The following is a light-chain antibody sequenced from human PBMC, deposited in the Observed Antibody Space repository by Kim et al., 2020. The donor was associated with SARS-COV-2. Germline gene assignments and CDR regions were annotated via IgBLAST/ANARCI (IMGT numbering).Light chain of an antibody. J-gene: IGLJ3*02. V-gene: IGLV2-8*01. Sequence: QSALTQPPSASGSPGQSVTISCTGTSSDVGGYNYVSWYQHHPGKAPKLMIYEVNKRPSGVPDRFSGSKSGNTASLTVSGLQAEDEADYYCSSFAGSNNLFGGGTTLTVL. CDR3: SSFAGSNNL. CDR2: EVN. CDR1: SSDVGGYNY.